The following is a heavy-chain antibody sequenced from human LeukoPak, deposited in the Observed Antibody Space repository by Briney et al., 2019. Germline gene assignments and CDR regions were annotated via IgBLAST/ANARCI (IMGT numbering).Heavy chain of an antibody. CDR2: ISGSGGTT. Sequence: GGSLRLSCAASGFTFSSYAMSWVRQAPGKGLEWVSAISGSGGTTYYADSVKGRFTISRDNSKNTLNLQISSLRAEDTAVYYCARLAITGSYTYDDYWGQGTLVTVSS. CDR1: GFTFSSYA. CDR3: ARLAITGSYTYDDY. V-gene: IGHV3-23*01. J-gene: IGHJ4*02. D-gene: IGHD3-16*01.